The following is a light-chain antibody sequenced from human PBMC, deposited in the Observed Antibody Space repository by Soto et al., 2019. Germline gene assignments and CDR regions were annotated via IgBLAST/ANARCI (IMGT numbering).Light chain of an antibody. V-gene: IGKV3-20*01. CDR1: QSFSSSY. Sequence: EIVLTQSPGTLSLSPGDRATLSCRASQSFSSSYLAWYQQKPGQAPSLLIYGASRRATGIPDRFSGSGSGTDFTLTISRLEPEDFAVYYCQQYDSSPITFGQGTRLEI. CDR3: QQYDSSPIT. J-gene: IGKJ5*01. CDR2: GAS.